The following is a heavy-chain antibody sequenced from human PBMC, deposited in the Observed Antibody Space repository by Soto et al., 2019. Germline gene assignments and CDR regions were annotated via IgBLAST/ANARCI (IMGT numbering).Heavy chain of an antibody. Sequence: QVQLVQSGAEVKKPGASVKVSCKASGYTFTSYGISWVRQAPGQGLEWMGWISAYNGNTNYAPKLQGRVTMTTDASTRAAYMALRSVSSDDTAVYYCASGLLAHPYYWGQGTLVTVSS. V-gene: IGHV1-18*01. CDR2: ISAYNGNT. CDR3: ASGLLAHPYY. CDR1: GYTFTSYG. D-gene: IGHD2-21*01. J-gene: IGHJ4*02.